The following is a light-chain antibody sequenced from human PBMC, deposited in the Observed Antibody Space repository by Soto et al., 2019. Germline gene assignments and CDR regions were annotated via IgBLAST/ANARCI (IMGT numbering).Light chain of an antibody. J-gene: IGKJ5*01. CDR3: QQSGNLPLT. V-gene: IGKV1-33*01. CDR1: QDITNY. CDR2: DAP. Sequence: DIQITQSPSSLSASVGDRVTITCQASQDITNYLNWYQQKPGKAPKLLIYDAPSLEIGVPPRFSGSGSGTYFSLTISGLHPEDIATYYCQQSGNLPLTFGQGTRLEIK.